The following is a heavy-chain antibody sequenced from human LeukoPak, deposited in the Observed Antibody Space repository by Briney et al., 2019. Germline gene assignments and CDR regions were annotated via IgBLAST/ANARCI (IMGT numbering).Heavy chain of an antibody. CDR2: VSARSDST. J-gene: IGHJ4*02. CDR1: GFSFSSFC. V-gene: IGHV3-23*01. D-gene: IGHD3-3*01. CDR3: AKARVSGLRFLEWVYFNY. Sequence: GGSLRLSCAASGFSFSSFCMTWVRQAPGKGLEWISTVSARSDSTYYAGSVKGRFTVSRDNSKDTLYLQMNNLRAEDTARYYCAKARVSGLRFLEWVYFNYWGQGTLVTVSS.